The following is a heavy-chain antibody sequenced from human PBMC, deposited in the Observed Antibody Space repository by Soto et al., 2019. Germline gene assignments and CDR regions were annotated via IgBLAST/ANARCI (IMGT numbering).Heavy chain of an antibody. J-gene: IGHJ4*02. CDR3: VRSGHTFGGVI. CDR2: MYSSGSS. V-gene: IGHV4-59*01. D-gene: IGHD3-16*01. Sequence: SETLSLTCTVSGGSISNYYGIWIRQPPGKGLEWIGYMYSSGSSNYNSSLKSRVTISVDTSKNQISLKLTSVTAADTAVYYCVRSGHTFGGVIWGQGTLVTVSS. CDR1: GGSISNYY.